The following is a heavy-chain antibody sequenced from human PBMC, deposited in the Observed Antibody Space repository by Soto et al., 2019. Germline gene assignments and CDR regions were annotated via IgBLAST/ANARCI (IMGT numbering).Heavy chain of an antibody. CDR3: ARMVRGSNIDYSRERDV. J-gene: IGHJ6*04. Sequence: QVQLVQSGAEVKKPGASVKVSCKASGYTFTIHGISWVRQAPGQGLEWMGWISAYNGDTNYAQKLQGRVTVTTDTYTSTAYMELRSLRSEDTAVHSCARMVRGSNIDYSRERDVWGKWTTVTVSS. V-gene: IGHV1-18*01. D-gene: IGHD3-10*01. CDR1: GYTFTIHG. CDR2: ISAYNGDT.